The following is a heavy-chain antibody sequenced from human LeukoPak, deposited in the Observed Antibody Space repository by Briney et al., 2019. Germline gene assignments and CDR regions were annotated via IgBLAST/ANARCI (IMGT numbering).Heavy chain of an antibody. CDR1: GLSFITHA. J-gene: IGHJ4*02. V-gene: IGHV3-23*01. D-gene: IGHD3-16*01. Sequence: GGSLRLSCAASGLSFITHAINWVRQAPGKGLEWVSGVSGSGDSTFYADSVKGRFTISRDNAKNTLYLQMNSLRPEDTAVYYCAKAYWDTFGWYYSDYWGQGPLVSVSS. CDR3: AKAYWDTFGWYYSDY. CDR2: VSGSGDST.